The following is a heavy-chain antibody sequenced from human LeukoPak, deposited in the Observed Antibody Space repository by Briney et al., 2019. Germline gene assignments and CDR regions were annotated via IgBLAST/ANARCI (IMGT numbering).Heavy chain of an antibody. Sequence: PSETLSLTCAVYGGSFSGYYWSWIRQPPGKGLEWIGEINHSGSTNYNPSLTSRVTISVDTSKNQFSLKLSSVTAADTAVYYCARDASGRAVAGNDYWGQGTLVTVSS. CDR3: ARDASGRAVAGNDY. CDR1: GGSFSGYY. D-gene: IGHD6-19*01. CDR2: INHSGST. J-gene: IGHJ4*02. V-gene: IGHV4-34*01.